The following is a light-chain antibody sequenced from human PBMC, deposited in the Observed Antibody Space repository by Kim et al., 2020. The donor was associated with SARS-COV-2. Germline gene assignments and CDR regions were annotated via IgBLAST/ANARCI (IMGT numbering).Light chain of an antibody. V-gene: IGLV2-8*01. Sequence: VASSCTGSRGAVVGNYLASWSRRHPGDAAVLMILEVTMRRSGVPDRCSGCESGNPASLTVSGLKAEDADDYDSSSCAGRNNFEVVFGGGTQLTAL. CDR2: EVT. CDR1: RGAVVGNYL. CDR3: SSCAGRNNFEVV. J-gene: IGLJ3*02.